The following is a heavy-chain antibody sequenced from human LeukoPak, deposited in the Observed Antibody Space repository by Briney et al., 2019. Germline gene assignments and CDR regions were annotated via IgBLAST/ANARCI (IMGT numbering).Heavy chain of an antibody. CDR1: GFTFSSYA. V-gene: IGHV3-23*01. CDR2: ISGSGGST. Sequence: GGSLRLSCAASGFTFSSYAMSWVRQAPGKGLEWVSAISGSGGSTYYADSVKGRFTISRDNSKNTLYLQMNSLRAEDTAVYYCARWSSIKVAATENYWGQGTLVTVSS. D-gene: IGHD6-19*01. J-gene: IGHJ4*02. CDR3: ARWSSIKVAATENY.